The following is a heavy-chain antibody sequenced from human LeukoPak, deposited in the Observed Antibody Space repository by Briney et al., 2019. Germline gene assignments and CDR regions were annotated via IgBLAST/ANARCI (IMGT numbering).Heavy chain of an antibody. CDR1: GYTFTGYY. J-gene: IGHJ2*01. Sequence: ASVKVSCKASGYTFTGYYMHWVRQAPGQGLEWMGRINPNNGGTIYAQKFQGRVTMTRDTSISTAYMELTRLKSDDTAVYYCAGQYFYDSSGYSHPFDIWGRGTLVTVSS. D-gene: IGHD3-22*01. CDR3: AGQYFYDSSGYSHPFDI. CDR2: INPNNGGT. V-gene: IGHV1-2*06.